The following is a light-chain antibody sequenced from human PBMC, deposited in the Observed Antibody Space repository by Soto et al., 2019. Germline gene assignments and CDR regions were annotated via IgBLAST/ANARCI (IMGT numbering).Light chain of an antibody. J-gene: IGKJ4*01. V-gene: IGKV3-15*01. CDR1: HSVSST. CDR3: QQYNDWLT. Sequence: EIVMTQSPDTLSVSPGERATLFCRASHSVSSTVAWYQHRPGQAPRLPIYAASTRATGIPARFSGSGSGTEFTPTISSLQSEDFAVYYCQQYNDWLTFGGGTKVDIK. CDR2: AAS.